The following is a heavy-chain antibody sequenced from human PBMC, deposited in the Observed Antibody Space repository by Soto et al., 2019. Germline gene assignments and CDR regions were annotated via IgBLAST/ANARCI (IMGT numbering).Heavy chain of an antibody. D-gene: IGHD4-17*01. CDR1: GYTFSTST. CDR2: IEAYSGNT. V-gene: IGHV1-18*04. CDR3: AIANYGDDDY. Sequence: LVQSGAEAKKPGTSVKVSCKASGYTFSTSTISWVRQAPGQGLEWLGWIEAYSGNTNYAPKLQGRVTMTTDTSTSTAYLELRSLTNDDTAMYYCAIANYGDDDYWGQGTLVTVSS. J-gene: IGHJ4*02.